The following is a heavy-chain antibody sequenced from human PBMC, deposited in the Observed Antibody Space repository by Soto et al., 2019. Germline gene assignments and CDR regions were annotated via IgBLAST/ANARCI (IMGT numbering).Heavy chain of an antibody. CDR1: GYTFTSYG. J-gene: IGHJ4*02. V-gene: IGHV1-18*04. D-gene: IGHD1-7*01. CDR3: ARDANWNYPHGNFDY. CDR2: ISAYNGNT. Sequence: VKVSCKASGYTFTSYGISWVRQAPGQGLEWMGWISAYNGNTNYAQKLQGRVTMTTDTSTSTAYMELRSLRSDDTAVYYCARDANWNYPHGNFDYWGQGTLVTVSS.